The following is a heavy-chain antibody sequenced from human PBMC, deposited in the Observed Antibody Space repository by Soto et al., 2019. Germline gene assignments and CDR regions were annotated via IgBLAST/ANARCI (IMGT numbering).Heavy chain of an antibody. V-gene: IGHV4-59*01. CDR3: ARGYCSSTICYIWDNWFDP. D-gene: IGHD2-2*02. CDR1: GGSISSYY. J-gene: IGHJ5*02. CDR2: IYYSGRT. Sequence: SETLSLTCTVSGGSISSYYWSWIRQPPGKGLEWIGYIYYSGRTNYNPSLKSRVTISVDTSKNQFSLKLSSVTAADTAVYYCARGYCSSTICYIWDNWFDPSGQGTRVTVSS.